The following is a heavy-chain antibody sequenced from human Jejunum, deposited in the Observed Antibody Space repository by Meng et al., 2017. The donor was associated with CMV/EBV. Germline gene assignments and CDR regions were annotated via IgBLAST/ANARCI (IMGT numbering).Heavy chain of an antibody. D-gene: IGHD3-22*01. J-gene: IGHJ4*02. CDR1: GLTISGTY. CDR3: ASYDGLGGYGFYYEDY. Sequence: ERQLERSGGDLGQRGGHLRLALAASGLTISGTYMCWARQGPGTALEFISRIHSVGSTVYADYVKARFIISRVISKETMYHHTYRLRVNDTAVYYCASYDGLGGYGFYYEDYWGQGSLVTVSS. CDR2: IHSVGST. V-gene: IGHV3-53*01.